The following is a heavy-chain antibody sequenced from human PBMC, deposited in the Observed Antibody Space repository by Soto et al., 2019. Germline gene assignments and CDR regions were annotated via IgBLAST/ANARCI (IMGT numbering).Heavy chain of an antibody. CDR3: ARVFRQWLVYYFDY. D-gene: IGHD6-19*01. CDR1: GYTFTSYD. Sequence: QVQLVQSGAEVKKPGASVKVSCKASGYTFTSYDINWVRQATGQGLEWMGWMNANSGNTGYAQKFQGRVTMTRNTSIITAYMELSSLRSEDTAVYYCARVFRQWLVYYFDYWGQGTLVTVSS. J-gene: IGHJ4*02. CDR2: MNANSGNT. V-gene: IGHV1-8*01.